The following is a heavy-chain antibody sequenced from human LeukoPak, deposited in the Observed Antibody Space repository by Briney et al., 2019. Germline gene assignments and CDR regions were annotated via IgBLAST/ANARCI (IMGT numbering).Heavy chain of an antibody. CDR1: GASIRSYF. CDR3: ARGLVLATDDVFDI. V-gene: IGHV4-59*01. Sequence: SETLSLTCSVSGASIRSYFWSWIRQSPGKGLEWIGYVYDNDISNFNPSLESRVTTLVDRSKSQFSLKLRSVTAADTAVYYCARGLVLATDDVFDIWGPGTMVTVSS. D-gene: IGHD5-12*01. J-gene: IGHJ3*02. CDR2: VYDNDIS.